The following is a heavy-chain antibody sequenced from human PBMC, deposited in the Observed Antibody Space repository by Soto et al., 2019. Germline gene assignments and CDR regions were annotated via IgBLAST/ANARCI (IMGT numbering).Heavy chain of an antibody. Sequence: SLRLSCAASGFTFSSYGMHWVRQAPGKGLEWVAVISYDGSNKYYADSVKGRFTISRDNSKNTLYLQMNSLRAEDTAVYYCAKAYYDILTDYYYYYMDVWGKGTTVTVSS. CDR3: AKAYYDILTDYYYYYMDV. V-gene: IGHV3-30*18. J-gene: IGHJ6*03. D-gene: IGHD3-9*01. CDR1: GFTFSSYG. CDR2: ISYDGSNK.